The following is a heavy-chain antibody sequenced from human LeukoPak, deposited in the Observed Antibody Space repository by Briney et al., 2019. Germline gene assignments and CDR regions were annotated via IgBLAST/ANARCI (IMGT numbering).Heavy chain of an antibody. D-gene: IGHD6-19*01. V-gene: IGHV1-2*02. CDR2: INPNSGGT. CDR3: ARGDSSGWYSSAFDI. Sequence: GASVKVSCKASGYTFTCYYMHWVRQAPGQGLEWMGWINPNSGGTNYAQKFQGRVTMTRDTSISTAYMELSRLRSDDTAVYYCARGDSSGWYSSAFDIWGQGTMVTVSS. J-gene: IGHJ3*02. CDR1: GYTFTCYY.